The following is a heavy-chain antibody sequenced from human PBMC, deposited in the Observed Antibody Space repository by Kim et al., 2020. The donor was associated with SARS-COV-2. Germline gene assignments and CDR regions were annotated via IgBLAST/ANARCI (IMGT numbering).Heavy chain of an antibody. CDR1: GGSFSGYY. D-gene: IGHD3-10*01. V-gene: IGHV4-34*01. J-gene: IGHJ4*01. CDR2: INHSGST. CDR3: ARGPSITMVRGVIKLDY. Sequence: SETLSLTCAVYGGSFSGYYWSWIRQPPGKGLEWIGEINHSGSTNYNPSLKSRVTISVDTSKNQFSLKLSSVTAADTAVYYCARGPSITMVRGVIKLDYWG.